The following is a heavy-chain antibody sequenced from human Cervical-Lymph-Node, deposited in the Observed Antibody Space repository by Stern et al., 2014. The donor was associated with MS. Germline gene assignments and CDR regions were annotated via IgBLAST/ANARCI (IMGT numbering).Heavy chain of an antibody. V-gene: IGHV3-21*01. D-gene: IGHD3-3*01. CDR3: ARDRLNDFWSNYVPGEYYYYYGMDV. J-gene: IGHJ6*02. CDR2: ISTSSSYI. CDR1: GFTFSSYS. Sequence: VQLVESGGGLVKPGGSLRLSCAASGFTFSSYSMNWVRQAPGKGLEWVSFISTSSSYIYYADSVKGRFTISRDNAKNSLYLQMNSLRAEDTAVYYCARDRLNDFWSNYVPGEYYYYYGMDVWGQGTTVTVSS.